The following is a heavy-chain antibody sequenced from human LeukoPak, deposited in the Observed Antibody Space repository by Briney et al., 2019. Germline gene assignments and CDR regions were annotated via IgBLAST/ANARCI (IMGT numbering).Heavy chain of an antibody. CDR2: ISAYNGNT. CDR3: ARDLRRLWSFGVAYYGMDV. J-gene: IGHJ6*02. Sequence: ASVKVSCKASGYTFTSYGISWVRQAPGQGLEWMGWISAYNGNTNYAQKLQGRVTMTTDTSTSTAYMELRSLRSDDTAAYYCARDLRRLWSFGVAYYGMDVWGQGATVTVSS. D-gene: IGHD3-3*01. CDR1: GYTFTSYG. V-gene: IGHV1-18*01.